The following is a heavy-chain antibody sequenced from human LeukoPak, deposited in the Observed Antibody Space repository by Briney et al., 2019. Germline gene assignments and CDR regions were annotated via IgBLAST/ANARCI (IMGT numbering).Heavy chain of an antibody. CDR3: TRMTAGHDY. CDR1: GVSFDDYY. CDR2: INHSGYT. V-gene: IGHV4-34*01. J-gene: IGHJ4*02. Sequence: SETLSLTCAVSGVSFDDYYWSWIRQTPGKGLEWIGEINHSGYTNDSPSLKSRVTLSIDTSRKQFSLNLRSVTVADTGIYYCTRMTAGHDYWGQGTLVTVSS. D-gene: IGHD2-21*02.